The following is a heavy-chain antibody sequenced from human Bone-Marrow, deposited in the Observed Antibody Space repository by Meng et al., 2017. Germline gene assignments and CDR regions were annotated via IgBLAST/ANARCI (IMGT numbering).Heavy chain of an antibody. CDR2: LYSDATA. CDR3: ARDRSTTPYYDREGGILS. CDR1: GFTFSNAW. J-gene: IGHJ5*02. D-gene: IGHD3-22*01. Sequence: GESLKISCAASGFTFSNAWMSWIRQAPGKGLEWVSVLYSDATAYYADSVKGRFTISRDNSKNTVYLQMNNLRAEDTAVYYCARDRSTTPYYDREGGILSWGQGTLVTVSS. V-gene: IGHV3-66*02.